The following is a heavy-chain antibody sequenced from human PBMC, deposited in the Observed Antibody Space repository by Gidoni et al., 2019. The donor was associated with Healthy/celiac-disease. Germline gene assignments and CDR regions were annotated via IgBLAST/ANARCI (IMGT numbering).Heavy chain of an antibody. CDR1: GYTFTSYV. CDR2: MNPNSGNT. Sequence: QVQLVQSGAEVKKPGASVKVSCKASGYTFTSYVINWVRQATGQGFEWMVWMNPNSGNTAYEQKFQGRFTMTRNTSISTAYMELSSLRSEDTAVYYCARGGWGGSYAYRDYWGQGTLVTVSS. CDR3: ARGGWGGSYAYRDY. D-gene: IGHD1-26*01. V-gene: IGHV1-8*01. J-gene: IGHJ4*02.